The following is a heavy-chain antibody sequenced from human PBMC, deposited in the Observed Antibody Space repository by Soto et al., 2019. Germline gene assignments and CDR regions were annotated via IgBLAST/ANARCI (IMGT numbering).Heavy chain of an antibody. CDR2: ISGGDGGT. Sequence: EVQLLESGGGLVQPGGSLKLSFAASGFTFGHFAMTWVRQAPGKGLEWVSTISGGDGGTYYADSVKGRLTISRDNSKNTLYLQMNSLRDEDTAVYYCAKKYHYGSGSYLYYFDYWGQGTLVTVSS. CDR1: GFTFGHFA. V-gene: IGHV3-23*01. CDR3: AKKYHYGSGSYLYYFDY. J-gene: IGHJ4*02. D-gene: IGHD3-10*01.